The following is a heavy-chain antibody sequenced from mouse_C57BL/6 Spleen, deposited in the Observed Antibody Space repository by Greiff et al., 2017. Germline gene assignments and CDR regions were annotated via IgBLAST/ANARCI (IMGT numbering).Heavy chain of an antibody. CDR2: IWSDGST. Sequence: VQLKESGPGLVAPSQSLSITCTVSGFSLTSYGVHWVRQPPGKGLEWLVVIWSDGSTTYNSALKSRLSISKDNSKSQVFLKMNSLQTDDTAMYYCARHRDYGSTLYAMDYWGQGTSVTVSS. J-gene: IGHJ4*01. V-gene: IGHV2-6-1*01. CDR1: GFSLTSYG. D-gene: IGHD1-1*01. CDR3: ARHRDYGSTLYAMDY.